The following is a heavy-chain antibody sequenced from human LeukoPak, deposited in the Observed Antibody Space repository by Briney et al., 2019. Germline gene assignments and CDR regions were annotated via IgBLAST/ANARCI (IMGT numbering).Heavy chain of an antibody. CDR3: ARRQYSSGNFDY. D-gene: IGHD6-19*01. CDR1: GGSISSYY. Sequence: SETLSLTCTVSGGSISSYYWSWIRQPPGKGLEWIGYIYYSGSTNYNPSLKSRVTISVDTSKNQFSLKLSSVTAADTAVYYCARRQYSSGNFDYWGQGTLVTVSS. V-gene: IGHV4-59*08. J-gene: IGHJ4*02. CDR2: IYYSGST.